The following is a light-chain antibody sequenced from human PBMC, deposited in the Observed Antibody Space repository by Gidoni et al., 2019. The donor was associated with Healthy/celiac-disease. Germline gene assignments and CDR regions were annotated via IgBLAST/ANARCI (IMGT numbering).Light chain of an antibody. Sequence: EIVLTQSPATLALSPGERATLSCRASQSVSSYLAWYQQKPGQAPRLLIYDASNTATGIPARFSGSGSGTDCTLTISSLEPEEFAVYYCQQRSNWPPALTFXGXTKVXIK. V-gene: IGKV3-11*01. CDR3: QQRSNWPPALT. CDR1: QSVSSY. J-gene: IGKJ4*01. CDR2: DAS.